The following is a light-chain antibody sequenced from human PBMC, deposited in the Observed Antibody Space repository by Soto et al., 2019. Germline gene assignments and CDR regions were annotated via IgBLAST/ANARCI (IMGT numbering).Light chain of an antibody. J-gene: IGKJ1*01. CDR3: ELPVQALWT. CDR2: DIS. CDR1: QSVSARQ. Sequence: VLRQCVGIRGLSPGERATLSCRASQSVSARQLAWYQQKPGQAPRPLIYDISIRAAGIPDRFSGSGSGTDYTQTVCRLELEDRPMYYTELPVQALWTFGQGTKVDIK. V-gene: IGKV3-20*01.